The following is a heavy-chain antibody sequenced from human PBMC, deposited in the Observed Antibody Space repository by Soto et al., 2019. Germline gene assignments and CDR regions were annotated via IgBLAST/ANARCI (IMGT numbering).Heavy chain of an antibody. CDR1: GFTFSNAW. CDR2: IKSKTDGGTT. Sequence: EVQLVESGGGLVKPGGSLRLSCAASGFTFSNAWMSWVRQAPGKGLEWVGRIKSKTDGGTTDYAAPVKGRFTISRDDSKNTLYLQMNSLKTEDTAVYYCPTAGNMFRGVRYWGQGTLVTVSS. V-gene: IGHV3-15*01. D-gene: IGHD3-10*01. J-gene: IGHJ4*02. CDR3: PTAGNMFRGVRY.